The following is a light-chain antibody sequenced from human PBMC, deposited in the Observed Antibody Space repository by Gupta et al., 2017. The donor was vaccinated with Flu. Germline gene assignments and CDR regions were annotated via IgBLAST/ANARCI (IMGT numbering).Light chain of an antibody. CDR3: LCYDGMNRWV. J-gene: IGLJ3*02. Sequence: NVWLLQPPSVSESPGWTVTTSCSRGSGSIDSEYVHWFRQRPGSNPTPVIYEDNERPFGVPDRFSGSVDSSSNSASLTISGLKTEDEADYYCLCYDGMNRWVFGGGTKVTVL. CDR2: EDN. V-gene: IGLV6-57*04. CDR1: SGSIDSEY.